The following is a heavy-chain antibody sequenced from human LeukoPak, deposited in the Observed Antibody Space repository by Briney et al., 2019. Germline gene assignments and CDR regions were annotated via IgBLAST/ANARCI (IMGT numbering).Heavy chain of an antibody. Sequence: GGSLRLSCAASGFTFSSYSMNWVRQAPGKGLEWVSSISSSSSYIYYADSVKGRFTISRDNAKNSLYPQMNSLRAEDTAVYYCARTPHSGSYRVDYWGQGTLVTVSS. CDR3: ARTPHSGSYRVDY. CDR2: ISSSSSYI. V-gene: IGHV3-21*01. D-gene: IGHD1-26*01. J-gene: IGHJ4*02. CDR1: GFTFSSYS.